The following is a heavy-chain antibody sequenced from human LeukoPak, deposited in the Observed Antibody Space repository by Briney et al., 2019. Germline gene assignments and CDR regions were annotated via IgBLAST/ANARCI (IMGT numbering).Heavy chain of an antibody. CDR2: IYYSGRI. CDR3: AGGYSGSYLDP. Sequence: SGTLSLTCTVSGGSVTSYSWSWIRQTPGKGLEWMGYIYYSGRINYNPSLKSRVSISVDTSKNQFSLKLNSVTAADTAVYYCAGGYSGSYLDPWGQGILVTVSS. D-gene: IGHD1-26*01. CDR1: GGSVTSYS. J-gene: IGHJ5*02. V-gene: IGHV4-59*02.